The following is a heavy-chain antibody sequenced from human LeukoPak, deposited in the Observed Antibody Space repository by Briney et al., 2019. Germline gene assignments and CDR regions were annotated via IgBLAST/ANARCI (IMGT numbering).Heavy chain of an antibody. J-gene: IGHJ6*03. Sequence: GGSLRLSCAASGFTFSSYDMTWVRQTPGKGLEWVALISRSGGTTYYADSVKGRFTISRDNSRNTLYLQMNSLRAEDTAEYYCAKRGGTESFYYFYYMDVWGKGTTVTVSS. CDR1: GFTFSSYD. CDR3: AKRGGTESFYYFYYMDV. V-gene: IGHV3-23*01. CDR2: ISRSGGTT. D-gene: IGHD2-15*01.